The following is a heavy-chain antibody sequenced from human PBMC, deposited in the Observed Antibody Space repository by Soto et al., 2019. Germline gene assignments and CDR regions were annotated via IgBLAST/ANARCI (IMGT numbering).Heavy chain of an antibody. Sequence: QVQLVESGGGVVQPGTSLRLSCAASGFTLSTYAMHWVRQAPGKGLEWVAVIWYDGSNKYYADSVKGRFTISRDNSKNTLYLQMSSLRAEDMAMYYCVRDTLRYFDWLSYDYWGQGTLVTVSS. CDR1: GFTLSTYA. CDR2: IWYDGSNK. D-gene: IGHD3-9*01. V-gene: IGHV3-33*01. CDR3: VRDTLRYFDWLSYDY. J-gene: IGHJ4*02.